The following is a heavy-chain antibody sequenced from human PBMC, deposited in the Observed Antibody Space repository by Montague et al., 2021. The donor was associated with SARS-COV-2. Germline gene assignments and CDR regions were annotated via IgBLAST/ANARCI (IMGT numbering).Heavy chain of an antibody. CDR3: ARKASRGITIFGVVTASYYFDY. CDR1: GGSIGSSSYY. D-gene: IGHD3-3*01. CDR2: MYYSGXT. V-gene: IGHV4-39*01. J-gene: IGHJ4*02. Sequence: SETLSLTCTVSGGSIGSSSYYWGWIRQPPGKGLEWIGSMYYSGXTXYXXXXKXRVTMSVDTSKNQFSLTLTSVSTADTAVYYYARKASRGITIFGVVTASYYFDYWGQGTLVTVSS.